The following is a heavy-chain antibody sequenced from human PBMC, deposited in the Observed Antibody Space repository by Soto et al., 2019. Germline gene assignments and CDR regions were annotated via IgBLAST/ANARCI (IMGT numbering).Heavy chain of an antibody. Sequence: EVQLVESGGGLVQPGKSLRLSCSASGFTFSIYYMTWVRQAPGQGLEWVANINQDGSEKYYVDSVTGRVTISRDNAKNSLYLQMNSLRAEDTAVYYCARSPRGYDTNLDYYFYAMDFWGQGTTVTVSS. CDR3: ARSPRGYDTNLDYYFYAMDF. V-gene: IGHV3-7*01. CDR2: INQDGSEK. CDR1: GFTFSIYY. D-gene: IGHD2-15*01. J-gene: IGHJ6*02.